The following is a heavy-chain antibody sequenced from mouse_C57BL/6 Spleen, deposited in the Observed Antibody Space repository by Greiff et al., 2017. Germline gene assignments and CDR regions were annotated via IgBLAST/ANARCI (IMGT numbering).Heavy chain of an antibody. Sequence: QVQLKQPGAELVKPGASVKLSCKASGYTFTSYWMHWVKQRPGQGLEWIGMIHPNSGSTNYNEKFKSKATLTVDKSSSTAYMQLSSLTSEDSAVYYCARDDYGAMDYWGQGTSVTVSS. CDR3: ARDDYGAMDY. CDR1: GYTFTSYW. CDR2: IHPNSGST. V-gene: IGHV1-64*01. J-gene: IGHJ4*01.